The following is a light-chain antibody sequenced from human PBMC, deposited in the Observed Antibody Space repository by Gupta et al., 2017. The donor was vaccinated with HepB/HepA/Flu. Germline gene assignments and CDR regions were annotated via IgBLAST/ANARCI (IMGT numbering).Light chain of an antibody. Sequence: EIVLTQSPGTLSLSPGERATLSCRASQSVSSSYLAWYQQKPGQAPSLLIYGASNRATGIPDRFSGSGSGTDFTLTINRLEPEDFAVYYCQQYGSSPWTFGQGTKVEIK. J-gene: IGKJ1*01. V-gene: IGKV3-20*01. CDR2: GAS. CDR3: QQYGSSPWT. CDR1: QSVSSSY.